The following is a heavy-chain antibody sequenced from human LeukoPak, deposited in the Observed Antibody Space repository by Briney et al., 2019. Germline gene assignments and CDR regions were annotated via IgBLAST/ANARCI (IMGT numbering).Heavy chain of an antibody. J-gene: IGHJ6*03. CDR1: GYTFTGYY. CDR3: AKSWMNRPPRYMDV. D-gene: IGHD2-2*03. V-gene: IGHV1-2*02. CDR2: INPNSGGT. Sequence: ASVKVSCKASGYTFTGYYMHWVRQAPGQGLEWMGWINPNSGGTNYAQKFQGRVTMTRDTSISTAYMELSRLRSDDTAVYYCAKSWMNRPPRYMDVWGKGTTVTISS.